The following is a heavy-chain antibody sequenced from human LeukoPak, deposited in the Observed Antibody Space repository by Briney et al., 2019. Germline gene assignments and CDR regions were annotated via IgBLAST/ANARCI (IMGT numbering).Heavy chain of an antibody. Sequence: PGGSLKLSCAASGFTFSSYGMSWVRQAPGKGLEWVSALSGSGGSTFYADSVKGRFTISRDNSKNTLYLQMNSLGADDTAVYYCAKENGYAYDYWGQGTLVTVSS. CDR3: AKENGYAYDY. CDR2: LSGSGGST. D-gene: IGHD5-12*01. J-gene: IGHJ4*02. CDR1: GFTFSSYG. V-gene: IGHV3-23*01.